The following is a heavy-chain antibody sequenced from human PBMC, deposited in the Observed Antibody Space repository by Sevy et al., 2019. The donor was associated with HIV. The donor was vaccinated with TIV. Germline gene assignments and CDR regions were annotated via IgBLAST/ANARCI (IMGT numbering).Heavy chain of an antibody. Sequence: SQTLSLTCAISGDSVSSNSAAWNWIRQSPSRGIEWLGRTYYRSKWYNDYAVSVKSRLPINPDTTTNQFSLQLNSVTPEDTAVYYSARECDILNLLGYWGQGTLVTVSS. J-gene: IGHJ4*02. V-gene: IGHV6-1*01. CDR3: ARECDILNLLGY. D-gene: IGHD3-9*01. CDR2: TYYRSKWYN. CDR1: GDSVSSNSAA.